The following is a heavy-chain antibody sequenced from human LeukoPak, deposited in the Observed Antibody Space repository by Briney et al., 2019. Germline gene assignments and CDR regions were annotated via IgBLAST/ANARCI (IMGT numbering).Heavy chain of an antibody. V-gene: IGHV3-66*01. D-gene: IGHD6-13*01. CDR1: GFTVSSNC. CDR3: ATIAAAGSPPFDY. J-gene: IGHJ4*02. CDR2: IYSGGST. Sequence: GGSLRLSCAASGFTVSSNCMSWVRQAPGKGLEWVSVIYSGGSTYYADSVKGRFTISRDNSKNTLYLQMNSLRAEDTAVYYCATIAAAGSPPFDYWGQGTLVTVSS.